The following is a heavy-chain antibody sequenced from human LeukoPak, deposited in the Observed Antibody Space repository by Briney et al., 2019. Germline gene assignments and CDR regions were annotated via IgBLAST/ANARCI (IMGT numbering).Heavy chain of an antibody. Sequence: SETLSLTCTVSGGSISSYYWSCIRQPPGKGLEWIGYIYYSGSTNYNPSLKSRVTISVDTSKNQFSLKLSSVTAADTAVYYCARHVRFGELLFDYWGQGTLVTVSS. D-gene: IGHD3-10*01. CDR3: ARHVRFGELLFDY. CDR2: IYYSGST. V-gene: IGHV4-59*08. J-gene: IGHJ4*02. CDR1: GGSISSYY.